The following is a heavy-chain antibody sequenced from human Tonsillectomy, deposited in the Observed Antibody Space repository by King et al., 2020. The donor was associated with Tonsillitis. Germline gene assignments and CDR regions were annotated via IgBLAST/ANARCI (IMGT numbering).Heavy chain of an antibody. J-gene: IGHJ4*02. CDR2: ISYDGSNK. D-gene: IGHD3-3*01. Sequence: VQLVESGRGVVQPGRSLRLSCAASGFTFSSYGMHWVRQAPDKRLEWVAVISYDGSNKYYADSVKGRFTISRDNSKNTLYLQMNSLRAEDTAVYYCAKDPASSTIFGVVIDYWGQGTLVTVSS. CDR1: GFTFSSYG. V-gene: IGHV3-30*18. CDR3: AKDPASSTIFGVVIDY.